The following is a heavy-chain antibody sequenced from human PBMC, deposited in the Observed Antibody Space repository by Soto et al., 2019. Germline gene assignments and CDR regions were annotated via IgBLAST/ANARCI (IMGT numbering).Heavy chain of an antibody. CDR1: GFTLSSYA. D-gene: IGHD6-13*01. V-gene: IGHV3-23*01. CDR3: AKDQYSSSWHTPFDY. Sequence: PGGSLRLSCAASGFTLSSYAMSWVRQAPGKGLEWVSAISGSGGSTYYADSVKGRFTISRDNSKNTLYLQMNSLRAEDTAVYYCAKDQYSSSWHTPFDYWGQGTLVTVSS. CDR2: ISGSGGST. J-gene: IGHJ4*02.